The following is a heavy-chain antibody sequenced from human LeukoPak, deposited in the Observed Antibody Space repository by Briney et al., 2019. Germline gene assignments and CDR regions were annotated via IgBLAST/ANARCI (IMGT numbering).Heavy chain of an antibody. CDR3: ARDYRRMTMVIVAKRAGFFDL. J-gene: IGHJ2*01. Sequence: SETLSLTCTVSGYSISSNYYWGWIRQPPGKGLEWIGSIYHSGSTYYNPSLKSRVTISVDTSKNQFSLKLSSVTAADTAVYYCARDYRRMTMVIVAKRAGFFDLWGRGTLVTVSS. CDR2: IYHSGST. V-gene: IGHV4-38-2*02. CDR1: GYSISSNYY. D-gene: IGHD3-22*01.